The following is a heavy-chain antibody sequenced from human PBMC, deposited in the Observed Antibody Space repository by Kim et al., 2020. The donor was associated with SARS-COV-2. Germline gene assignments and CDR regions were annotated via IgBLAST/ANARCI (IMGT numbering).Heavy chain of an antibody. V-gene: IGHV6-1*01. CDR2: TYYRSQWYN. D-gene: IGHD6-19*01. CDR3: ARGSYTSDWS. Sequence: SQTLSLTCAISGDSVSSNSAAWNWIRQSPSRGLEWLGRTYYRSQWYNDYAVSVRSRIIINPDTSKNQFSLQLSSVTPEDTAVYYCARGSYTSDWSWGQGTLVTVSS. J-gene: IGHJ1*01. CDR1: GDSVSSNSAA.